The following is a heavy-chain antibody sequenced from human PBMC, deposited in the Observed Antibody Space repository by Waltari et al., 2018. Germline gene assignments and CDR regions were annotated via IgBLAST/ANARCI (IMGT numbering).Heavy chain of an antibody. Sequence: EVQLVESGGGLVQPGGSLRLSCAASGFTFSSYAMHWVRQAPGKGLEYVSAISSNGGSTYYADSVKGRFTISRDNSKNTLYLQMGSLRAEDMAVDYCARDPIGPAAAIKYYYYYYGMDVWGQGTTVTVSS. D-gene: IGHD2-2*02. CDR1: GFTFSSYA. J-gene: IGHJ6*02. CDR2: ISSNGGST. V-gene: IGHV3-64*07. CDR3: ARDPIGPAAAIKYYYYYYGMDV.